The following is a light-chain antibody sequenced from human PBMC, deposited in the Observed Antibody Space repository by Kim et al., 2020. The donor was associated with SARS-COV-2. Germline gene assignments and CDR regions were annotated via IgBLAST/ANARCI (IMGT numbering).Light chain of an antibody. CDR2: RSN. V-gene: IGLV10-54*01. CDR3: SAWDSSLNAVV. J-gene: IGLJ2*01. Sequence: QAGLTQPPSVSKGLRQTATLTCTGNSNNVGNQGASWLQHHQGHPPKVLSYRSNNRPSGISERLSASRSGNTASLTITGLQPVDEADYYCSAWDSSLNAVVFGGGTQLTVL. CDR1: SNNVGNQG.